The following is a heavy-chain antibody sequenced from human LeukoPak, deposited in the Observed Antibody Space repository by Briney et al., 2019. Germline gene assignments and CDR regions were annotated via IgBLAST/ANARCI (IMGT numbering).Heavy chain of an antibody. CDR1: GFTFSSYW. Sequence: PGGSLRLSCAASGFTFSSYWMSWVRQAPGKGLEWVAVISYDGSNKYYADSVKGRFTISRDNSKNTLYLQMNSLRAEDTAVYYCARWTTVAFDYWGQGTLVTVSS. J-gene: IGHJ4*02. D-gene: IGHD4-23*01. CDR3: ARWTTVAFDY. V-gene: IGHV3-30-3*01. CDR2: ISYDGSNK.